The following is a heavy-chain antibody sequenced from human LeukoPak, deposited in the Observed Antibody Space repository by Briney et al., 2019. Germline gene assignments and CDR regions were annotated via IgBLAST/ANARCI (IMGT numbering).Heavy chain of an antibody. J-gene: IGHJ3*02. CDR2: INAGNGNT. D-gene: IGHD4-23*01. CDR1: GYTFTSYA. CDR3: ARTQGVYYGGNSGAFDI. Sequence: GASVKVSCKASGYTFTSYAMHWVRRVPGQRPEWMGWINAGNGNTKYSQKFQGRVTITRDTSANTAYMEVSSLKSEDTAAHYCARTQGVYYGGNSGAFDIWGQGTVVTVSS. V-gene: IGHV1-3*01.